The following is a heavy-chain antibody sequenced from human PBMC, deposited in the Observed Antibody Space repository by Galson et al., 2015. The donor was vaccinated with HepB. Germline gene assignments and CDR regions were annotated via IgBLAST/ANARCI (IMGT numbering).Heavy chain of an antibody. CDR1: GYTFTSYG. Sequence: SVKVSCKASGYTFTSYGISWVRQAPGQGLEWMGWISAYNGNTKYAQKLQGRVTMTTDTSTSTAYMELRSLRSDDTAVYYCAIGSSITGTSNFDYWGQGTLVTVSS. V-gene: IGHV1-18*01. CDR2: ISAYNGNT. CDR3: AIGSSITGTSNFDY. J-gene: IGHJ4*02. D-gene: IGHD1-7*01.